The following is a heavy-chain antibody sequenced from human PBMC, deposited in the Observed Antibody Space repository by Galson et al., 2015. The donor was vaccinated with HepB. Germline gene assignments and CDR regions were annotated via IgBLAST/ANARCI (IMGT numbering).Heavy chain of an antibody. J-gene: IGHJ4*02. CDR1: GFTFSSYA. V-gene: IGHV3-30*04. D-gene: IGHD2-15*01. CDR3: ARAPNYCSGGSCYHFDY. CDR2: ISYDGSNK. Sequence: SLRLSCAASGFTFSSYAMHWVRQAPGKGLEWVAVISYDGSNKYYADSVKGRFTISRDNSKNTLYLQMNSLRAEDTAVYYCARAPNYCSGGSCYHFDYWGQGTLVTVSS.